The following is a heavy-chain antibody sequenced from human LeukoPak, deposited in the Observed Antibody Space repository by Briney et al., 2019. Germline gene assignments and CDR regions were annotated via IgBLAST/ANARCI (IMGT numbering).Heavy chain of an antibody. V-gene: IGHV4-39*01. CDR3: ARLVGSSWSYYFDY. D-gene: IGHD6-13*01. Sequence: KPSETLSLTCTVSGGSISSSSYYWGWIRQPPGKGLEWIGSIYYSGSTYYNPSLKSRVTISVDTSKNQFSLKLSSVTAADTAVYYCARLVGSSWSYYFDYWGQRTLVTVSS. J-gene: IGHJ4*02. CDR2: IYYSGST. CDR1: GGSISSSSYY.